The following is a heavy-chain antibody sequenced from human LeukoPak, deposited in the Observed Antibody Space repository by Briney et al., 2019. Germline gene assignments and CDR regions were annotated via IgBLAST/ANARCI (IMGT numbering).Heavy chain of an antibody. CDR2: IYYSVST. D-gene: IGHD3-3*01. Sequence: PSETLSLTCTVSGGSIGSKSYYWGWIRQPPGKGLEWIGTIYYSVSTCYNPSLKSRVTISVATSKNQCNLKLSSVTAADTAVYYCLVDFWSAKHFDNWGQGTLVTVSS. J-gene: IGHJ4*02. V-gene: IGHV4-39*01. CDR1: GGSIGSKSYY. CDR3: LVDFWSAKHFDN.